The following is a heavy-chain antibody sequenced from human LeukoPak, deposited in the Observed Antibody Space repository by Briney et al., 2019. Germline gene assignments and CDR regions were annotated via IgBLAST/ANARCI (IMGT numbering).Heavy chain of an antibody. Sequence: GGSLRLSCAASGFTFSSYAMHWVRQAPGKGLEWVAVISYDGSNKYYADSVKGRFTISRDNSKNTLYLQMNGLRAEDTAVYYCARGPLYYDFWSGYYRIDYWGQGTLVTVSS. V-gene: IGHV3-30-3*01. D-gene: IGHD3-3*01. CDR3: ARGPLYYDFWSGYYRIDY. CDR2: ISYDGSNK. J-gene: IGHJ4*02. CDR1: GFTFSSYA.